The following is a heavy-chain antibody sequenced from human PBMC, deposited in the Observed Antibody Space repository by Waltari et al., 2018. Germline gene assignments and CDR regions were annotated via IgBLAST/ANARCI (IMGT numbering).Heavy chain of an antibody. Sequence: EVQLLESGGGLVQPGGSLRLSCTASGFTFGTYAMSWVRQAPGKGLEWVSGISGSGGDTYYAASVKGRFTISRDNSKNTLSLQMNSLRADDTAVYYCSGGISGTVGSDYWGQGTLVTVSS. CDR1: GFTFGTYA. CDR3: SGGISGTVGSDY. J-gene: IGHJ4*02. D-gene: IGHD1-7*01. V-gene: IGHV3-23*01. CDR2: ISGSGGDT.